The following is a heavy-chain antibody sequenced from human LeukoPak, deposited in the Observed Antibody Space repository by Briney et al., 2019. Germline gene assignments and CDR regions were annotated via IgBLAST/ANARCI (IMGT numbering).Heavy chain of an antibody. D-gene: IGHD5-24*01. V-gene: IGHV3-33*01. Sequence: GRSLRLSCAASGFTFSTYGMHWVRQAPGKGLEWVAVIWYDGTNKYYADSVKGRFTISRDNSKNTLYLQMNSLRVEDTAVYYCARALMLGDGYNNLYFDYWGQGTLVTVSS. J-gene: IGHJ4*02. CDR1: GFTFSTYG. CDR3: ARALMLGDGYNNLYFDY. CDR2: IWYDGTNK.